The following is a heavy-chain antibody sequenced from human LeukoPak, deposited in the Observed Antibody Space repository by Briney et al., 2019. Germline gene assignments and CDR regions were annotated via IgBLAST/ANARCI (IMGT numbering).Heavy chain of an antibody. CDR2: IYHSGTT. V-gene: IGHV4-4*02. CDR3: ANKVYCSTTSCYPAGY. J-gene: IGHJ4*02. Sequence: SETLSLTCAVSGDSISSSNWWSWVRQPPVKGLEWIGEIYHSGTTNYNPSLKSRVTISFDTSKNQFSLNLRSVTAADTAVYYCANKVYCSTTSCYPAGYWGQGTLVTVSS. D-gene: IGHD2-2*01. CDR1: GDSISSSNW.